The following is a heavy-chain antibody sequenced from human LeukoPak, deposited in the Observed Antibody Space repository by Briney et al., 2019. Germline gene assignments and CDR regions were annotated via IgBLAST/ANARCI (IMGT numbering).Heavy chain of an antibody. CDR1: GGSISSSSYY. J-gene: IGHJ4*02. Sequence: SETLSLTCTVSGGSISSSSYYWGWIRQPPGKGLEWIGSIYYSGSTYYNPSLKSRVTISVDTSKNQFSLKLSSVTAADTAVYYCARYYGSGFLWGQGTLVTVSS. V-gene: IGHV4-39*01. CDR3: ARYYGSGFL. CDR2: IYYSGST. D-gene: IGHD3-10*01.